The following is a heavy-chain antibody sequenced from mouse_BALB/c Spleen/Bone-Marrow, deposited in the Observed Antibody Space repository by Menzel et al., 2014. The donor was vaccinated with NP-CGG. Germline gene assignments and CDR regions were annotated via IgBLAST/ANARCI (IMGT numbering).Heavy chain of an antibody. Sequence: VQLQQSEPELEKPGASVKISCKASGYSFTAYNMNWVKQSNGKSLEWIGSIDPYYGGTSYNQKFKGKATLTVDKSSSTAYMQLKNLTSEDSAVYYCTRDDSPYWYFDVWGAGTTVTASS. D-gene: IGHD2-4*01. CDR2: IDPYYGGT. CDR3: TRDDSPYWYFDV. V-gene: IGHV1-39*01. J-gene: IGHJ1*01. CDR1: GYSFTAYN.